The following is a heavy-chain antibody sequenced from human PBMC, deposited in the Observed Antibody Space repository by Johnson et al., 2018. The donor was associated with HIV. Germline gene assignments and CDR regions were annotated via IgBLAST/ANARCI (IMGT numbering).Heavy chain of an antibody. CDR3: AREGTLGAFDI. CDR2: ISYDGNKT. CDR1: RFTFSSYG. Sequence: QEQLVESGGGVVQPGRSLRLSCVASRFTFSSYGMHWVRQAPGKGLEWVAVISYDGNKTYYADSVRGLTISRDNSKNTLYLQMNSLRAEDTAVYYCAREGTLGAFDIWGQGTMVTVSS. J-gene: IGHJ3*02. V-gene: IGHV3-30*03. D-gene: IGHD1-1*01.